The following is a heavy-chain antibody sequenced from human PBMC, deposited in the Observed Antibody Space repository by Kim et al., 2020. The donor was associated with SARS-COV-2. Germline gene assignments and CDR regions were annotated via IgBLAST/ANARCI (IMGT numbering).Heavy chain of an antibody. V-gene: IGHV3-23*01. Sequence: ADCVKGRFTIYRDNTKNTQHLQLNSLRAEDTAVYYGAKGGRIGSSYAIDNWGQGTLVTVSS. J-gene: IGHJ4*01. CDR3: AKGGRIGSSYAIDN. D-gene: IGHD2-15*01.